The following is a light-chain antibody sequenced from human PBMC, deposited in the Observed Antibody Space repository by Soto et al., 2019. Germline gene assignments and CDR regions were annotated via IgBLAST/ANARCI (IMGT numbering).Light chain of an antibody. Sequence: EIVLTQSPGTLSLSPGERATLSCRASQSLTSDYLAWYQQKPGQAPRLLIVGASSRATGIPDRFSGGGSGTDFTLTISRLEPEDFALYYCHQYDNSPLTFGGGTKVDIK. CDR3: HQYDNSPLT. CDR1: QSLTSDY. CDR2: GAS. J-gene: IGKJ4*01. V-gene: IGKV3-20*01.